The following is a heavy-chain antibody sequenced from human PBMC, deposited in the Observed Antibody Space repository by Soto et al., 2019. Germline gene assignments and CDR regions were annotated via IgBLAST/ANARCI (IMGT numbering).Heavy chain of an antibody. D-gene: IGHD1-26*01. CDR3: ARARVGATGADAFDI. CDR1: GGTFSSYA. J-gene: IGHJ3*02. CDR2: IIPIFGTA. Sequence: SVKVSCKASGGTFSSYAISWVRQAPGQGLEWMGGIIPIFGTANYVQKFQGRVTITADESTSTAYMELSSLRSEDTAVYYCARARVGATGADAFDIWGQGTMVTVSS. V-gene: IGHV1-69*13.